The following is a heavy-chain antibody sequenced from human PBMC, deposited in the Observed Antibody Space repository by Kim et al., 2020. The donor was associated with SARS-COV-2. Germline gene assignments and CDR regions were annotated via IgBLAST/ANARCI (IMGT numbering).Heavy chain of an antibody. CDR3: ARTIRGSGSCYFDY. CDR2: NYCSGSS. J-gene: IGHJ4*02. V-gene: IGHV4-31*03. D-gene: IGHD3-10*01. CDR1: GGSISSCGYY. Sequence: SETLSLTCTVSGGSISSCGYYWIWIRQHPGMGLVGISYNYCSGSSYSNPSLKSRVTISVDTSKNQFSLKLSSVTAADTAVYYCARTIRGSGSCYFDYWGQGTLVTVSS.